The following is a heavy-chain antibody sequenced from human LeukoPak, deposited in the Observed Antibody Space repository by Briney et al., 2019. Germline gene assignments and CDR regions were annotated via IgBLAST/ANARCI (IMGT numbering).Heavy chain of an antibody. V-gene: IGHV3-30*18. CDR2: ISYDGSKE. CDR1: GFTFSSYG. Sequence: GGSLRLSCAASGFTFSSYGMRWVRQAPGKGPEWAAAISYDGSKEYYADSVKGRFSISRDNSKNTLYLQMNSLRAEDTAVFYCAKGKALLEYYFDYWGQGTLVTVSS. J-gene: IGHJ4*02. D-gene: IGHD2-15*01. CDR3: AKGKALLEYYFDY.